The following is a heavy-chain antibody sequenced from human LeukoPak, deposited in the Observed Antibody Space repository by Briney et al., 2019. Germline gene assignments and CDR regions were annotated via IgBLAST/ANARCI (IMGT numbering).Heavy chain of an antibody. CDR3: VRGTGY. Sequence: GGSLRLSCSVSGLTFSTYVMHWVRQAPGKGLEYVSAISSNGDNTYYADSVKGRFTISRDNSKNTLYLQMSSLRSDDTAVYYCVRGTGYWGQGTLVTVSS. CDR1: GLTFSTYV. V-gene: IGHV3-64D*06. J-gene: IGHJ4*02. CDR2: ISSNGDNT. D-gene: IGHD3-16*01.